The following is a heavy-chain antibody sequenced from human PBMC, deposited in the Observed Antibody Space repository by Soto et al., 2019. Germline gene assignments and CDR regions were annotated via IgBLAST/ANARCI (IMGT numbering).Heavy chain of an antibody. CDR1: GVSFSGYY. J-gene: IGHJ4*02. V-gene: IGHV4-34*01. CDR2: INHSGST. CDR3: ARGVSEGLDY. Sequence: QVQLQQWGAGLLKPSETLSLTCAVYGVSFSGYYWSWIRQPPGKGLEWLGVINHSGSTNYNPSLKSRVTTSVDTSKNRCTLKLSSVAAADTAGYYCARGVSEGLDYWGQGTLVTVSS.